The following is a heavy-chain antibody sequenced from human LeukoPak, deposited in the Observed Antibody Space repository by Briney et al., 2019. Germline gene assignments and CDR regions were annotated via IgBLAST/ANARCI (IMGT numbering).Heavy chain of an antibody. CDR2: ISWNSGSI. CDR1: GFTFDDYA. V-gene: IGHV3-9*01. CDR3: ARDKEGTNWFDP. Sequence: PGGSLRLSCAASGFTFDDYAMHWVRQAPGKGLEWVSGISWNSGSIGYADSVKGRFTISRDNAKNSLYLQMNSLRAEDTAVYYYARDKEGTNWFDPWGQGTLVTVSS. D-gene: IGHD1-7*01. J-gene: IGHJ5*02.